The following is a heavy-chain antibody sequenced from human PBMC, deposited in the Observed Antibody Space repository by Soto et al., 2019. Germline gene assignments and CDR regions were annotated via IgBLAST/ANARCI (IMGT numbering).Heavy chain of an antibody. CDR1: GFSLSTRAVG. V-gene: IGHV2-5*01. J-gene: IGHJ3*02. CDR2: IYWNDDK. D-gene: IGHD1-26*01. CDR3: AHRHELGSFDI. Sequence: QITLKESGPTLVKPTQTLTLTCTFSGFSLSTRAVGVGWIRQPPGKALEWLALIYWNDDKRYSPPLKNRLTITKDTSKNHVVLTMTNMDPVDTATYYCAHRHELGSFDIWGQGTKVTVSS.